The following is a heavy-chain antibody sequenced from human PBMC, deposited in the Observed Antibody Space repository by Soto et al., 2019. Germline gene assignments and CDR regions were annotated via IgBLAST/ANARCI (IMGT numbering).Heavy chain of an antibody. J-gene: IGHJ6*02. CDR3: ARARGYCTGASCSLFYFYGLDV. CDR1: GDSITSGTYY. D-gene: IGHD2-8*02. Sequence: SETLSLTCTVSGDSITSGTYYWSWIRQPPGKGLEWVGFVFHSGTTFYNPSLKSRVLMSADTSKNQFSLNVRSLTAADTAVYYCARARGYCTGASCSLFYFYGLDVWGQGTTVTVSS. CDR2: VFHSGTT. V-gene: IGHV4-30-4*01.